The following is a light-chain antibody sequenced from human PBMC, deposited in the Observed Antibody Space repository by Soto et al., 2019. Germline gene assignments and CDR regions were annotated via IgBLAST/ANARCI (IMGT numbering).Light chain of an antibody. V-gene: IGKV3-15*01. CDR1: QSVSSN. Sequence: EIVMTQSPVTLSVSPGERATLSCRASQSVSSNLAWYQQKPGQAPRLLIYGASTRATGISARFSGSGSGTEVTLTISRLQSEDFAVYYCQQYQNWPTFGGGTKVEIK. J-gene: IGKJ4*01. CDR2: GAS. CDR3: QQYQNWPT.